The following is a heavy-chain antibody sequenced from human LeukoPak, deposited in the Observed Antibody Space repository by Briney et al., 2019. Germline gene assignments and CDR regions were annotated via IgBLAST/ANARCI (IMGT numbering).Heavy chain of an antibody. CDR1: GGSISSGSYY. Sequence: PSETLSLTCTVSGGSISSGSYYWSWIRQPAGKGLEWIGRIYTSGSTNYNPSLKSRVTISVDTSKNQFSLKLSPVTAADTAVYYCARSPNIVATIAGYYYYMDVWGKGTTVTISS. CDR2: IYTSGST. V-gene: IGHV4-61*02. CDR3: ARSPNIVATIAGYYYYMDV. D-gene: IGHD5-12*01. J-gene: IGHJ6*03.